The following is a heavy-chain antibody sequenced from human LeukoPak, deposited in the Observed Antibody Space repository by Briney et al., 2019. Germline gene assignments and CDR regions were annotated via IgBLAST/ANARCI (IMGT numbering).Heavy chain of an antibody. D-gene: IGHD2-2*01. CDR1: GFTFSSYA. CDR3: AEDQQLQPFHY. J-gene: IGHJ4*02. CDR2: ISGSGGST. V-gene: IGHV3-23*01. Sequence: GGSLRLSCAASGFTFSSYAMSWVRQAPGKGLEWVSAISGSGGSTYYADSVKGRFTISRDNFKNTLFLQMNSLRVEDTSVYYCAEDQQLQPFHYWGQGTLVTVSS.